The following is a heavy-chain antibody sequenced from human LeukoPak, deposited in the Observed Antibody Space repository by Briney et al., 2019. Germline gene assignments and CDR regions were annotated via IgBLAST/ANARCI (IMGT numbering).Heavy chain of an antibody. CDR1: GGSISSYY. V-gene: IGHV4-4*07. Sequence: SETLSLTCTVSGGSISSYYWSWIRQPAGKGLEWIGRIYTSGSTDYNPSLKSRVTMSGDTSKNQFSLKLSSVTAADTAVYYCARETYYYDSSGYKDGAFDIWGQGTMVTVSS. CDR3: ARETYYYDSSGYKDGAFDI. J-gene: IGHJ3*02. D-gene: IGHD3-22*01. CDR2: IYTSGST.